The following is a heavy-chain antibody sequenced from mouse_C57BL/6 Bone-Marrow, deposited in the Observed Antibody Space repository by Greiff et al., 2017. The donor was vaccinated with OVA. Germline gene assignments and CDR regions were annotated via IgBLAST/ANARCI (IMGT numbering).Heavy chain of an antibody. J-gene: IGHJ3*01. CDR2: INPNNGGT. Sequence: VQLQQSGPELVKPGASVKISCKASGYTFTDYYMNWVKQSHGKSLEWIGDINPNNGGTSYNQKFKGKATLTVDKSSSTAYMELRSLTSEDSAVYYCARSSFSWFAYWGQGTLVTVSA. V-gene: IGHV1-26*01. CDR3: ARSSFSWFAY. CDR1: GYTFTDYY.